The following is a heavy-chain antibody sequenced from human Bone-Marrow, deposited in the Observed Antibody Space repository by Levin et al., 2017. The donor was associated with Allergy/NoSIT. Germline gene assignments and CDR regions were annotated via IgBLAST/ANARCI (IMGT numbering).Heavy chain of an antibody. CDR2: INDVGRSI. D-gene: IGHD3-16*01. CDR3: ARGAAVGVMGWFDP. Sequence: AGGSLRLSCAASGFTFNNYWMHWVRQTPGKGLMWVSRINDVGRSIRYADSVNGRFTISRDNAKNTLYLEMNSLRVEDTGVYYCARGAAVGVMGWFDPWGRGTQVIVSA. V-gene: IGHV3-74*01. CDR1: GFTFNNYW. J-gene: IGHJ5*02.